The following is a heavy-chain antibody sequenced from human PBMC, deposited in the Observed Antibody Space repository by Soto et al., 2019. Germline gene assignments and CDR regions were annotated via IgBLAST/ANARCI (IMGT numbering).Heavy chain of an antibody. D-gene: IGHD3-3*01. Sequence: QVQLVQSGAEVKKPGASVKVSCKASGYTFKSYDINWVRQATGQGLEWMGWMNPNSGNSGYAQKFQGRVTMTRNTSISTAYMELNSLRSEDTAVYYCARYNDVWSGRGTDVWGQGTTVTVS. CDR1: GYTFKSYD. CDR2: MNPNSGNS. CDR3: ARYNDVWSGRGTDV. V-gene: IGHV1-8*01. J-gene: IGHJ6*02.